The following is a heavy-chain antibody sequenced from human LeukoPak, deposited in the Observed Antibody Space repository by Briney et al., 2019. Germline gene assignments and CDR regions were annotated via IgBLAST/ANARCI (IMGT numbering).Heavy chain of an antibody. CDR2: TYFKSKRYY. D-gene: IGHD1-26*01. Sequence: SQTLSLTCAISGDSVSSNSAAWNWIRQSLSRGLEWLGRTYFKSKRYYDYAGSVKSRITINPDTTKNQFSLQLNSVTPEDTAVYYCARGGGSYYQWGQGTLVTVSS. CDR1: GDSVSSNSAA. V-gene: IGHV6-1*01. J-gene: IGHJ4*02. CDR3: ARGGGSYYQ.